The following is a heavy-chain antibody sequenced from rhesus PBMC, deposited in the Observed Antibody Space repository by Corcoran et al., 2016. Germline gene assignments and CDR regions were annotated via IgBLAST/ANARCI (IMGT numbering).Heavy chain of an antibody. Sequence: QLQLQESGPGLVKPSETLSLTCAVSGGSISSNYWSWIRQPPGKGLEWIGRISGNGGSNHYNPALNSRVTISTDTSKNQFSRKLGSVTAADTAVYYCARDAGYSPNDRFDVWGPGVLVTVSS. D-gene: IGHD5-12*01. CDR1: GGSISSNY. CDR2: ISGNGGSN. J-gene: IGHJ5-1*01. V-gene: IGHV4-173*01. CDR3: ARDAGYSPNDRFDV.